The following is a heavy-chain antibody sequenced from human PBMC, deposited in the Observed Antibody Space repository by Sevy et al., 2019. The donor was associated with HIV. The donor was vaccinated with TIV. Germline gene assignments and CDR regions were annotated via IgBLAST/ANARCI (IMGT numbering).Heavy chain of an antibody. D-gene: IGHD3-10*01. V-gene: IGHV3-74*01. J-gene: IGHJ4*02. CDR1: GFTFSSYW. Sequence: GGSLRLSRAASGFTFSSYWMHWVRQAPGKGLVWVSRINSDGSSTSYADSVKGRLTISRDNAKNTLYLQMNSLRAEETAVYYCARVADYYGSGSYYTIFDYWGQGTLVTVSS. CDR3: ARVADYYGSGSYYTIFDY. CDR2: INSDGSST.